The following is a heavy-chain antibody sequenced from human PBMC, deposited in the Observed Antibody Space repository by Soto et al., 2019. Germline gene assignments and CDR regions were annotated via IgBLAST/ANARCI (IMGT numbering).Heavy chain of an antibody. CDR1: GFTFSDSS. CDR3: ARSVVSSTRFDP. V-gene: IGHV3-11*06. Sequence: QVQLVESGGGLVRPGESLRLSCAASGFTFSDSSMNWIRQAPGKGLEWVSYISSGTSYTNYADSVKGRFTIFRDNAKNSLFLHMNSLRAEDTAVYYCARSVVSSTRFDPWGQGTLVTVSS. J-gene: IGHJ5*02. CDR2: ISSGTSYT. D-gene: IGHD6-13*01.